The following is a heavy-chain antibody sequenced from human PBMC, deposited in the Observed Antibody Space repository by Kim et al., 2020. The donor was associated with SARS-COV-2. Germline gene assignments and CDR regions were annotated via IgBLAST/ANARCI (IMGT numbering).Heavy chain of an antibody. Sequence: SETLSLTCAVYGGSFSGYYWSWIRQPPGKGLEWIGEINHSGSTNYNPSLKSRVTISVDTSKNQFSLKLSSVTAADTAVYYCARVARFFPRLYYYGSGSYYNYWGQGTLVTVSS. D-gene: IGHD3-10*01. J-gene: IGHJ4*02. CDR2: INHSGST. CDR3: ARVARFFPRLYYYGSGSYYNY. V-gene: IGHV4-34*01. CDR1: GGSFSGYY.